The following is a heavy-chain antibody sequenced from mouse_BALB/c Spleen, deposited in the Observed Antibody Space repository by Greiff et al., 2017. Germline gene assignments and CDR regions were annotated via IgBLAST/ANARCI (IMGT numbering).Heavy chain of an antibody. D-gene: IGHD1-1*01. J-gene: IGHJ2*01. V-gene: IGHV5-17*02. CDR2: ISSGSSTI. CDR1: GFTFSSFG. CDR3: ARSILRGYYFDY. Sequence: EVHLVESGGGLVQPGGSRRLSCAASGFTFSSFGMHWVRQAPEKGLEWVAYISSGSSTIYYADTVKGRFTISRDNPKNTLFLQMTSLRSEDTAMYYCARSILRGYYFDYWGQGTTLTVSS.